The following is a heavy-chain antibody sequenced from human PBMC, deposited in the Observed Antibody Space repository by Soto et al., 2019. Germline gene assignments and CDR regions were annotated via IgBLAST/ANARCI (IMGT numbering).Heavy chain of an antibody. CDR2: IIHIFGTA. CDR1: GGTFSSYA. CDR3: ARVVRVGGSSTSCYFQY. V-gene: IGHV1-69*01. J-gene: IGHJ4*02. Sequence: QVQLVQSGADVKKPGSSVKVSCKASGGTFSSYAISWVRQAPGQGLEWMGGIIHIFGTANYAQKFQGRVTITADEYTSTAYMELSSVRDEDTGVYYCARVVRVGGSSTSCYFQYWGQGTLVTVSS. D-gene: IGHD2-2*01.